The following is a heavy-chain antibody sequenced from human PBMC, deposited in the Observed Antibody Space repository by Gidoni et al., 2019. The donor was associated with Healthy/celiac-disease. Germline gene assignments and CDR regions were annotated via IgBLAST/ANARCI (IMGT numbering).Heavy chain of an antibody. J-gene: IGHJ4*02. CDR1: GYSFTSYW. D-gene: IGHD3-22*01. Sequence: EVQLVQSGAAVKKPGESLRISCKGSGYSFTSYWISAVRHMPGTGLEWMGRSDPSDSYTTYCPSFQGHGTISADKSISTAYLQWSSLKASDTAMYYCARQGYDSRGYYRVSDYWGQGTLVTVSS. CDR3: ARQGYDSRGYYRVSDY. CDR2: SDPSDSYT. V-gene: IGHV5-10-1*03.